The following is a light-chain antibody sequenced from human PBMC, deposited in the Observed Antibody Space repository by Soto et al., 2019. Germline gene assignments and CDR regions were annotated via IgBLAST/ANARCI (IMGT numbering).Light chain of an antibody. J-gene: IGKJ5*01. V-gene: IGKV1-12*01. CDR2: AAF. Sequence: DIQMTQSPSSVSASVGDRVTITCRASQHIGTWLAWYQQKPGKAPKLLIFAAFSLQTGVPSRFSGSGSVTDFTLTISSLQPEDFATYFCQQSNSFPITFGQGTRLEIK. CDR1: QHIGTW. CDR3: QQSNSFPIT.